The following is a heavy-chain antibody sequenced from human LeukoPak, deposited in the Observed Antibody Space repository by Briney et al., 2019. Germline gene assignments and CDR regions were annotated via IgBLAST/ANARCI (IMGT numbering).Heavy chain of an antibody. J-gene: IGHJ5*02. CDR3: ARAMRWTSGPVELGWFDR. Sequence: SETLSLTCTFSGDSFSDYYWTWIRRPPGGTVEGIGHIYYRGSTKYNPSLKNRVNISVYTSKNQVSLTLTSVTAADTAVYYCARAMRWTSGPVELGWFDRWGQGTQVTVSS. V-gene: IGHV4-59*01. D-gene: IGHD1-1*01. CDR1: GDSFSDYY. CDR2: IYYRGST.